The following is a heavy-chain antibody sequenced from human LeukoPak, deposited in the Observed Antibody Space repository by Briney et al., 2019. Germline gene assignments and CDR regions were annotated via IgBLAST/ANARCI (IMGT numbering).Heavy chain of an antibody. V-gene: IGHV3-74*01. CDR3: LLIILGGTSQH. D-gene: IGHD3-3*01. CDR1: GLTFSSHW. J-gene: IGHJ1*01. Sequence: GGSRILSCAASGLTFSSHWMHWVRQAPGKGLVWVSRIKNDGKITTYADSVKGRFTTSRDNAKNTFYLQMNSLRVEDTAVYYCLLIILGGTSQHWGQGTLVTVSS. CDR2: IKNDGKIT.